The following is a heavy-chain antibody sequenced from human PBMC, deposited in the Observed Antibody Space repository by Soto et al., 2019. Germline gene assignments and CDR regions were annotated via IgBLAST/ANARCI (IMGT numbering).Heavy chain of an antibody. CDR1: GGIFGSHG. CDR3: VRDRRIYYSDPHDEFVASDYEL. CDR2: FIPIFRTL. J-gene: IGHJ3*01. V-gene: IGHV1-69*01. Sequence: QVQLIQSEAEVKKPGSSVRVSCTASGGIFGSHGFSWVRQAPGQRLEWVGGFIPIFRTLNYTEKFQGRVRRAADETTNTVYLGLSSLTSEDTAVYYCVRDRRIYYSDPHDEFVASDYELGGQGTMFSVSS. D-gene: IGHD3-22*01.